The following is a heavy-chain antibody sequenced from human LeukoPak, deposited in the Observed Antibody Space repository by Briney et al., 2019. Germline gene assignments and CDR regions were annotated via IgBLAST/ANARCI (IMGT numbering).Heavy chain of an antibody. V-gene: IGHV3-30*03. CDR2: ISYDGSNK. CDR3: ATDDFWSGYYLY. Sequence: PGGSLRLSCAASGFTFSSYGMHWVRQAPGKGLEWVAVISYDGSNKYYADSVKGRFTISRDSSKNTLYLQMNSLRAEDTAVYYCATDDFWSGYYLYWGQGTLVTVSS. J-gene: IGHJ4*02. D-gene: IGHD3-3*01. CDR1: GFTFSSYG.